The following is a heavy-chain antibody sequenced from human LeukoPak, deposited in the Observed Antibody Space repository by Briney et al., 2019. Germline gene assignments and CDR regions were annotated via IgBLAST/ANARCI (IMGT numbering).Heavy chain of an antibody. CDR2: INSDGSST. CDR1: GFTFSSYW. Sequence: PGGSLRLSCSASGFTFSSYWMHWVRQAPGKGLVWVSRINSDGSSTSYADSVKGRFTISRDNAKNTLYLQMNSLRAEDTAVYYCASPGAYCTNGVCYTEDYWGQGTLVTVSS. V-gene: IGHV3-74*01. CDR3: ASPGAYCTNGVCYTEDY. D-gene: IGHD2-8*01. J-gene: IGHJ4*02.